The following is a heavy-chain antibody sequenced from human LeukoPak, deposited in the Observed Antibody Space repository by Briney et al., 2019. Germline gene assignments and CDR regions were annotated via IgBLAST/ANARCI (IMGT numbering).Heavy chain of an antibody. CDR1: GFTFTNAW. Sequence: PGGSLRHSCAASGFTFTNAWMYWVRQAPGKGLEWVGRIKSKTDGGTSDYAAPVTGRFTISRDDSKSTLYLEMNSLKTEDTGVYYCSTLWYGAWGQGTLVTVSS. J-gene: IGHJ5*02. D-gene: IGHD3-10*01. CDR2: IKSKTDGGTS. V-gene: IGHV3-15*01. CDR3: STLWYGA.